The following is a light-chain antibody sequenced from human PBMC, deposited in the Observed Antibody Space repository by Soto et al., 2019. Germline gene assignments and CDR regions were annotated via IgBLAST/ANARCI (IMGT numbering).Light chain of an antibody. CDR2: HAS. J-gene: IGKJ1*01. V-gene: IGKV1-39*01. Sequence: IHITQSPSSLSASIGDRFTITCQASQNITNNLAWYQQKPGTAPKVLIYHASNLQSGVPSRFSGSGSGTDFTLTISSLQAEDFATYYCQQSYNIVWTFGQGTKVDIK. CDR1: QNITNN. CDR3: QQSYNIVWT.